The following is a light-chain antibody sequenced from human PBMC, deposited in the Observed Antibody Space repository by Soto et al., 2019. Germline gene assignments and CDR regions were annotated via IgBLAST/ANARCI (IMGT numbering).Light chain of an antibody. V-gene: IGKV3-20*01. CDR1: QTITRSF. CDR2: GAS. CDR3: HQYGGSPWT. J-gene: IGKJ1*01. Sequence: EIVLTQSPGTLSLSAGERATLSCRASQTITRSFLAWYQQKRGQAPRLVIYGASSRAAGIPERFSGSASGTDFTLTISRLEPEDFAVYYCHQYGGSPWTFGQGTKV.